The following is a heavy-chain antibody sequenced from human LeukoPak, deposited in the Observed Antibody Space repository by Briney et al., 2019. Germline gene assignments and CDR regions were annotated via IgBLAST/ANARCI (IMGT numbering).Heavy chain of an antibody. CDR2: IYYSNT. CDR3: ARLKYGDYGLYYFDY. D-gene: IGHD4-17*01. Sequence: PSETLSLTCTVSGGPISSYYWSWIRQPPGKGLESIGYIYYSNTNYNPSLKSRVTISVDTSKNQFSLKLSSVTAADTAVYYCARLKYGDYGLYYFDYWGQGTLVTVSS. CDR1: GGPISSYY. V-gene: IGHV4-59*08. J-gene: IGHJ4*02.